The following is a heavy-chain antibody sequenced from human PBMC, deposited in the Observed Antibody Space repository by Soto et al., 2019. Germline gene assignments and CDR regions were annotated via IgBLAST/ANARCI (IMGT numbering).Heavy chain of an antibody. CDR3: PREPYDITGNRIDS. CDR2: VYHTGST. V-gene: IGHV4-30-4*02. CDR1: GGSISGDYY. D-gene: IGHD3-22*01. J-gene: IGHJ5*01. Sequence: PSETLSLTCTVSGGSISGDYYWNWIRQAPGKGLEWIGYVYHTGSTYHNPSLKSRGSISVDTSNNQFSLKLSSVTAAEPAVYFCPREPYDITGNRIDSLGQGIPVNVSS.